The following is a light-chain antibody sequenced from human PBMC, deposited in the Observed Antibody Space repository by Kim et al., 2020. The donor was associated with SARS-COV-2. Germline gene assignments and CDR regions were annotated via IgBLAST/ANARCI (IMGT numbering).Light chain of an antibody. CDR3: SSFTSNNTVV. Sequence: GQSFTIPCTGTPSDIGGYNFVSWYQQYPGKAPKLVIYDVTQRPSGVSNRISGSSSGNTASLTISGLQAEDEADYHCSSFTSNNTVVFGGGTQLTVL. J-gene: IGLJ2*01. CDR1: PSDIGGYNF. CDR2: DVT. V-gene: IGLV2-14*03.